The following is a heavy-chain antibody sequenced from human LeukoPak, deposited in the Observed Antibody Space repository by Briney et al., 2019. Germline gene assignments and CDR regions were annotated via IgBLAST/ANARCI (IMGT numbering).Heavy chain of an antibody. J-gene: IGHJ4*02. CDR1: GYTFTSYY. Sequence: GASVKVSCKASGYTFTSYYMHWVRQAPGQGLEWMGLINPTGGSTGYAQKFQGRVTMTRDMSTSTDYMELSSLRSEDTAIYYCARSRPAAGSIDYWGQGTLLTVSS. CDR3: ARSRPAAGSIDY. V-gene: IGHV1-46*01. D-gene: IGHD6-13*01. CDR2: INPTGGST.